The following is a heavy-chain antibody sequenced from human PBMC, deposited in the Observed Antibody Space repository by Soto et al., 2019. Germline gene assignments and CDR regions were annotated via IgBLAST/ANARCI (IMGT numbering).Heavy chain of an antibody. CDR1: GFTFSSYA. Sequence: GGSLRLSCAASGFTFSSYAMSWVRQAPGKGLEWVSAISGSGGSTYYADSVKGRFTISRDNSKNTLYLQMNSLRAEDTAVYYCAKAIYSSSWTGPDYWGQGTQVTVSS. CDR2: ISGSGGST. D-gene: IGHD6-13*01. V-gene: IGHV3-23*01. J-gene: IGHJ4*02. CDR3: AKAIYSSSWTGPDY.